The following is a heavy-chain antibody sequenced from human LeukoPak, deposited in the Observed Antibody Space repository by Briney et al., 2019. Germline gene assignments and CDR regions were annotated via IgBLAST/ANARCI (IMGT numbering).Heavy chain of an antibody. CDR1: GFTFSSYG. CDR3: AKSRDCSGGSCYHPDY. CDR2: ISSSGGST. D-gene: IGHD2-15*01. Sequence: GGSLRLSCAASGFTFSSYGMNWVRQAPGKGLEWVSAISSSGGSTYYADSVKGRFTISRDNSKNTLYLQMNSLRAEDTAVYYCAKSRDCSGGSCYHPDYWGQGTLVTVSS. J-gene: IGHJ4*02. V-gene: IGHV3-23*01.